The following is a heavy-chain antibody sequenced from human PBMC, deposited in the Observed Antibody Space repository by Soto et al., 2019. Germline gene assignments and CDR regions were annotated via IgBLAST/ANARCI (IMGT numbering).Heavy chain of an antibody. CDR1: GFTFSNAW. D-gene: IGHD3-16*02. Sequence: GGSLRLSCAASGFTFSNAWMSWVRQAPGKGLEWVGRIKSKTDGGTTDYAAPVKGRFTISRDDSKNTLYLQMNSLKTEDTAVYYCTTAVPYYDYIWGSYRYDYWGQGTLVTVSS. V-gene: IGHV3-15*01. CDR2: IKSKTDGGTT. CDR3: TTAVPYYDYIWGSYRYDY. J-gene: IGHJ4*02.